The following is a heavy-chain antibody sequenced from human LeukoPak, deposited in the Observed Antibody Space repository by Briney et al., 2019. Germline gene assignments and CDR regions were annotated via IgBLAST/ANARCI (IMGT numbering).Heavy chain of an antibody. CDR1: GGTFSSYT. V-gene: IGHV1-69*02. D-gene: IGHD3-22*01. J-gene: IGHJ4*02. Sequence: SVKVSCKASGGTFSSYTISWVRQAPGQGLEWMGRIIPILGIANYAQKFQGRVTITADKSTSTAYMELSSLRSEDTAVYYCGRLRYHDSMYFDLWGQGTLVTATS. CDR3: GRLRYHDSMYFDL. CDR2: IIPILGIA.